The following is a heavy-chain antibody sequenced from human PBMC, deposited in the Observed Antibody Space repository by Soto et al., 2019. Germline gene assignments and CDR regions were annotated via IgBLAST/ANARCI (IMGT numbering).Heavy chain of an antibody. D-gene: IGHD7-27*01. CDR3: AGDGTGDYHAANWFDP. CDR2: INTVNGNT. CDR1: GYTLNIYA. Sequence: QVKLVQSGAEEKKPGASVKVSCKASGYTLNIYALYWVRQAPGQRLECIGWINTVNGNTQYTQKFQGRVTLTRDTSANTGYMELSGLTSEDTAVYYCAGDGTGDYHAANWFDPWGQGTLVTVSS. J-gene: IGHJ5*02. V-gene: IGHV1-3*05.